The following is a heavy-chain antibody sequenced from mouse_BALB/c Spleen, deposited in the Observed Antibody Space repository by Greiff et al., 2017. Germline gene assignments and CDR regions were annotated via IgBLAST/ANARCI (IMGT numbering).Heavy chain of an antibody. D-gene: IGHD2-3*01. J-gene: IGHJ2*01. V-gene: IGHV5-6-5*01. CDR2: ISSGGST. CDR3: ARGGVYDGYDY. Sequence: EVQLVESGGGLVKPGGSLKLSCAASGFTFSSYAMSWVRQTPEKRLEWVASISSGGSTYYPDSVKGRFTISRDNARNILYLQMSSLRSEDTAMYYCARGGVYDGYDYWGQGTTLTVSS. CDR1: GFTFSSYA.